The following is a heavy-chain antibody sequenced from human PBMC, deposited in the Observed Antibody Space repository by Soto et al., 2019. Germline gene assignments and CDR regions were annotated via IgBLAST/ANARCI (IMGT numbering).Heavy chain of an antibody. CDR2: IYWDDDK. CDR3: AHRGYYYGSGSYYTH. CDR1: GFSLSAREVG. V-gene: IGHV2-5*02. D-gene: IGHD3-10*01. J-gene: IGHJ4*02. Sequence: QITLKESGPTLVKPTQTLTLTCTFSGFSLSAREVGVGWIRQPPGKALEWLALIYWDDDKRYSPSLKSRLTITKDPSRNQVVLTMTNMDPAETGTYYCAHRGYYYGSGSYYTHWGQGTLITVSS.